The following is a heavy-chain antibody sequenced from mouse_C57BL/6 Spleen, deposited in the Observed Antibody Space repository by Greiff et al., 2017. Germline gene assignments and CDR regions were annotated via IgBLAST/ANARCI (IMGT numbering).Heavy chain of an antibody. D-gene: IGHD1-1*01. CDR1: GFTFSDYG. Sequence: VQLKESGGGLVKPGGSLKLSCAASGFTFSDYGMHWVRQAPEKGLEWVAYISSGSSTIYYADTVKGRFTISRDNAKNTLFLQMTSLRSEDTAMYYCARHYGSSYAFAYWGQGTLVTVSA. J-gene: IGHJ3*01. V-gene: IGHV5-17*01. CDR3: ARHYGSSYAFAY. CDR2: ISSGSSTI.